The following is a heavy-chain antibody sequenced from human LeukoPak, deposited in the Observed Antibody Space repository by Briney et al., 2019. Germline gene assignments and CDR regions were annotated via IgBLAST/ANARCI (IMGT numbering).Heavy chain of an antibody. Sequence: AETLSLTCTVSGVSISSSSYYWGWIRQPPGKGLEWIGSIYYSRSTYYNPSLKSRCTISVDTSKNQFSLKLSSLTAADTAVYYWARGVTMIVVVIHVLSVDLWGRGTLVTVSS. V-gene: IGHV4-39*01. J-gene: IGHJ2*01. CDR3: ARGVTMIVVVIHVLSVDL. CDR1: GVSISSSSYY. CDR2: IYYSRST. D-gene: IGHD3-22*01.